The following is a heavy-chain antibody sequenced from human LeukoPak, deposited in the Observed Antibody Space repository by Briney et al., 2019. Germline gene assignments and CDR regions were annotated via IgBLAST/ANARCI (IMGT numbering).Heavy chain of an antibody. CDR3: ARTTFVDYYGSGSYYNWFDP. CDR1: GFTFSSYW. J-gene: IGHJ5*02. Sequence: PGGSLRLSCAASGFTFSSYWMHWVRQAPGKGLVWVSRINSDGSSTSYADSVKGRFTISRDNAKNTLYLQMNSLRAEDTAVYYCARTTFVDYYGSGSYYNWFDPWGQGTLVTVSS. D-gene: IGHD3-10*01. V-gene: IGHV3-74*01. CDR2: INSDGSST.